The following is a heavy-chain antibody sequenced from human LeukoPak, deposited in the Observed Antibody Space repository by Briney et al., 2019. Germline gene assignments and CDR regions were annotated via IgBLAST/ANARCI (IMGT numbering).Heavy chain of an antibody. CDR1: GFTFSSYE. J-gene: IGHJ6*03. CDR3: AREKSFLEWLSTGRRDGYYMDV. CDR2: ISSSSSYK. V-gene: IGHV3-21*05. Sequence: GGSLRLSCAASGFTFSSYEMNWVRQAQGKGLEWVSYISSSSSYKYYADSVKGRFTVSRDNAKNSLYLQMNSLRAEDTAVYYCAREKSFLEWLSTGRRDGYYMDVWGKGTTVTVSS. D-gene: IGHD3-3*02.